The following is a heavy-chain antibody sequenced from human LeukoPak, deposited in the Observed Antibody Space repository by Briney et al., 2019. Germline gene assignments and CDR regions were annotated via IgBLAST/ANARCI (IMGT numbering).Heavy chain of an antibody. V-gene: IGHV3-23*01. CDR1: GFTFRNYA. CDR2: VSGNGDKI. Sequence: GGSLRLSCAASGFTFRNYAMAWVRQAPGKGLEWVSGVSGNGDKIYYADSVKGRFTISRDNSKSTLHLQMNSLRGEDTAVYYCAKGDYSDSSGYAPLFDYWGQGTLVTVSS. D-gene: IGHD3-22*01. J-gene: IGHJ4*02. CDR3: AKGDYSDSSGYAPLFDY.